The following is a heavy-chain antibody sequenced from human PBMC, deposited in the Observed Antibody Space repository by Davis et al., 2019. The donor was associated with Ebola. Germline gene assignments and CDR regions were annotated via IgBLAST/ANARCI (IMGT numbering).Heavy chain of an antibody. Sequence: MPSETLSLTCTVSGGSISYYYWNWIRQAPGKGLEWIGDIYYSGTTNYNPSLKSRVTISVDTSKNQFSLKLSSVTAADTAVYYCARQSGYDGMDVWGQGTTVTVSS. CDR2: IYYSGTT. CDR1: GGSISYYY. V-gene: IGHV4-59*08. J-gene: IGHJ6*02. D-gene: IGHD3-3*01. CDR3: ARQSGYDGMDV.